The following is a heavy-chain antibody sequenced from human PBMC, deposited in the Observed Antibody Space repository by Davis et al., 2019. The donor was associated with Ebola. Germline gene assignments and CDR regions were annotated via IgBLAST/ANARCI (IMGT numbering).Heavy chain of an antibody. CDR1: GYTFTTYG. V-gene: IGHV1-2*05. J-gene: IGHJ6*02. Sequence: ASVKVSCKASGYTFTTYGITWVRPAPGQGLEWMGRINPNSGGTNYAQKFQGRVTMTRDTSISTAYMELSRLRSDDTVVYYCARENYYGSGTYGMDVWGQGTTVTVSS. D-gene: IGHD3-10*01. CDR3: ARENYYGSGTYGMDV. CDR2: INPNSGGT.